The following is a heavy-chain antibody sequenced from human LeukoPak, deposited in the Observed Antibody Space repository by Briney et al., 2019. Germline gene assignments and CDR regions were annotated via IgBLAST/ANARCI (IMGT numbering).Heavy chain of an antibody. V-gene: IGHV3-30-3*01. CDR2: ISYDGSNK. Sequence: HAGRSLRLSCAASGFTFSSYAMHWVRQAPGKGLEWVAVISYDGSNKYYADSVKGRFTISRDNSKNTLYLQMNSLRAEDTAVYYCAKVRGGDYGDYGGPFDYWGQGTLVTVSS. D-gene: IGHD4-17*01. CDR1: GFTFSSYA. J-gene: IGHJ4*02. CDR3: AKVRGGDYGDYGGPFDY.